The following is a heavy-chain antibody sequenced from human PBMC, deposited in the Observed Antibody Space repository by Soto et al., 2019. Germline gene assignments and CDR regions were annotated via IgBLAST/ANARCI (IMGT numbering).Heavy chain of an antibody. V-gene: IGHV4-39*07. J-gene: IGHJ4*02. CDR3: ARDKITGLFDY. Sequence: SETLSLTCAVSGGSITSSSYSWGWVRQPPGKGLEWIGTFYYSGNTNYNPSLKSRVTISVDTSKNQFSLKLTSVTAADTAVYYCARDKITGLFDYWGQGTLVTVSS. D-gene: IGHD2-8*02. CDR2: FYYSGNT. CDR1: GGSITSSSYS.